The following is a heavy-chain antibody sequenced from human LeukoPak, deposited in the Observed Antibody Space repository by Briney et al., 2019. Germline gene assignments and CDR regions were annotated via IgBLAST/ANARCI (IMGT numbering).Heavy chain of an antibody. V-gene: IGHV1-46*03. J-gene: IGHJ4*02. CDR3: AGTDYKTYFDY. CDR1: GYTFTRSS. D-gene: IGHD4-11*01. Sequence: ASRKVSCKASGYTFTRSSIHSVGEAPGQGLEWMGIINPSGGSTSYAQKFQGSVTMTRDTSTSTVYMELSSLRSVDTAVYYCAGTDYKTYFDYWGQGTLVTVSS. CDR2: INPSGGST.